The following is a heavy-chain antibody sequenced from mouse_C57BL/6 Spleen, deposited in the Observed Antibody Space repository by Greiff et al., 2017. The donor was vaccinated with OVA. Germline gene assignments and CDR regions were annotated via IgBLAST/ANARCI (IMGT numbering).Heavy chain of an antibody. CDR3: ARRGDDCYYFDY. CDR1: GYTFTSYW. D-gene: IGHD2-4*01. J-gene: IGHJ2*01. Sequence: QVQLQQPGAELVKPGASVKLSCKASGYTFTSYWMHWVKQRPGQGLEWIGMIHPNSGSTNYNEKFKSKATLTVDKSSSTAYMQLSSLTSEDSAVYYCARRGDDCYYFDYWGQGTTLTVSS. V-gene: IGHV1-64*01. CDR2: IHPNSGST.